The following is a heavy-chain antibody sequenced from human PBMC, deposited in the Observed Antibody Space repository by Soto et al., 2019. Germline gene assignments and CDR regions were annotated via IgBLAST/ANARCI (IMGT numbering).Heavy chain of an antibody. Sequence: KQRESLKISCKGSGYSFTSYWIGWVRQMPGKGLEWMGIIYPGDSDTRYSPSFQGQVTISADKSISTAYLQWSSLKASDTAMYYCARRDYYGSGSYYAFDIWGQGTMVTVSS. V-gene: IGHV5-51*03. CDR1: GYSFTSYW. CDR2: IYPGDSDT. CDR3: ARRDYYGSGSYYAFDI. D-gene: IGHD3-10*01. J-gene: IGHJ3*02.